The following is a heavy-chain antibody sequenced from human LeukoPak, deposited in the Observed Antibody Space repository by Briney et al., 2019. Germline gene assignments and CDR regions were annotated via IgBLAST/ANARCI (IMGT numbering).Heavy chain of an antibody. V-gene: IGHV1-69*13. J-gene: IGHJ3*02. D-gene: IGHD2-2*01. CDR2: IIPIFGTA. CDR1: GGTFSSYA. Sequence: SVKVSCKASGGTFSSYAISWVRQAPGQGLEWMGGIIPIFGTANYAQKFQGRVTITADESTSTAYMELSSLRSEDTAVYYCADSAKIGYCSSTSCYGAFDIWGQGTMVTVSS. CDR3: ADSAKIGYCSSTSCYGAFDI.